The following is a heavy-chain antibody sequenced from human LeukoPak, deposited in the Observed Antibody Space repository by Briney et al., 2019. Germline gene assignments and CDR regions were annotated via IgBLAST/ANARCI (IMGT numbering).Heavy chain of an antibody. V-gene: IGHV3-66*01. CDR2: IYSRGDT. J-gene: IGHJ4*02. CDR3: AREWGVLEQYFDY. Sequence: GALRLSCAASEFIVSINYMTWVRQAPGKGLEWVSLIYSRGDTKYADSEKGRFTISRDNSKNTLYLQMSSLRTEDTAVYYCAREWGVLEQYFDYWGQGTLVTVSS. D-gene: IGHD1/OR15-1a*01. CDR1: EFIVSINY.